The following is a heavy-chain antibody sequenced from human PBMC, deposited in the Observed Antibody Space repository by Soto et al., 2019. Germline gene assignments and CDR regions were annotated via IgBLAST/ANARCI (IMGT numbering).Heavy chain of an antibody. V-gene: IGHV4-31*03. CDR1: GGSISSGGYY. D-gene: IGHD1-7*01. Sequence: SETLSLTCTVSGGSISSGGYYWSWIRQHPGKGLEWIGYIYYSGSTYYNPSLKSRVTISVDTPKNQFSPKLSSVTAADTAVYYCARVLRGEKGITGTTWPFDYWGQGTLVTVSS. CDR3: ARVLRGEKGITGTTWPFDY. J-gene: IGHJ4*02. CDR2: IYYSGST.